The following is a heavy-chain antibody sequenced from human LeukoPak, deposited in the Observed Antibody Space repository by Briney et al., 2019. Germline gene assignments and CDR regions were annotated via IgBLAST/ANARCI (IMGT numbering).Heavy chain of an antibody. CDR1: GFTFTNYW. D-gene: IGHD4-17*01. CDR2: IKQDGSEK. Sequence: PGGSLRLSCAASGFTFTNYWMSWVRQAPGKGLEWVANIKQDGSEKIYVDSVKGRFTISRDNAKNSLYLQMNSLRAEDTAVYYCAKDLTGFTVTKSFLCGYFDYWGQGTLVTVSS. J-gene: IGHJ4*02. CDR3: AKDLTGFTVTKSFLCGYFDY. V-gene: IGHV3-7*03.